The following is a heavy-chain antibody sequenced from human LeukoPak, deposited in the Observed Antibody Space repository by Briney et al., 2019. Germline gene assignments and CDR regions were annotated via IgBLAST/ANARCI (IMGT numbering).Heavy chain of an antibody. V-gene: IGHV1-18*01. CDR3: ARVAGKGIQLWENFDY. CDR2: ISAYNGNT. Sequence: ASVKVSCKASGYTFTSYGISWVRQAPGQGLEWMGWISAYNGNTNYAQKLQGRVTMTTDISTSTAYMELRSLRSDDTAVYYCARVAGKGIQLWENFDYWGQGTLVTVSS. D-gene: IGHD5-18*01. J-gene: IGHJ4*02. CDR1: GYTFTSYG.